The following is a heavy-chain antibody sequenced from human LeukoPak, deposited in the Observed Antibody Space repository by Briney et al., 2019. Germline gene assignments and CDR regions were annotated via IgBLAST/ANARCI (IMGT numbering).Heavy chain of an antibody. V-gene: IGHV3-21*01. Sequence: GGSLRLSCAASGFTFSTYSMHWVRQAPGKGLEWVSSIDSNSASIYYADSVKGRFTISRDNAKNTLYLQMNSLRAEDTAVYYCATAGFDYWGQGTLVTVSS. CDR1: GFTFSTYS. J-gene: IGHJ4*02. CDR2: IDSNSASI. CDR3: ATAGFDY. D-gene: IGHD3-10*01.